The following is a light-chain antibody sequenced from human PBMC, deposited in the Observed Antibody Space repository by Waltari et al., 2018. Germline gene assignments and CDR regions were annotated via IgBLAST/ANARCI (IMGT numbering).Light chain of an antibody. J-gene: IGKJ2*01. CDR1: QTISGL. CDR3: QYQST. V-gene: IGKV1-39*01. CDR2: ATS. Sequence: DIQMTQSPSSLSASVGDRVTITCRASQTISGLLNWYQQKSGKAPKLLIYATSSLPSGVPSRFSGDGSGTDFSLTITSLQPEDVASYYCQYQSTFGQGTKLEI.